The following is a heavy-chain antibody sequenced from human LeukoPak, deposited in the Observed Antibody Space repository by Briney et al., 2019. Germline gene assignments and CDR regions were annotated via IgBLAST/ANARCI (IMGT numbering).Heavy chain of an antibody. D-gene: IGHD6-19*01. CDR2: ISGGGGRT. CDR3: AAQWQPLGAFDM. Sequence: GGSLRLSCAASGFTFSSYAMSWVRQAPGKGLEWVSGISGGGGRTYYADSVKGRFTISRDNSKNTLYLQMNSLRAEDTAVYYCAAQWQPLGAFDMWGQGTMVTVSS. J-gene: IGHJ3*02. CDR1: GFTFSSYA. V-gene: IGHV3-23*01.